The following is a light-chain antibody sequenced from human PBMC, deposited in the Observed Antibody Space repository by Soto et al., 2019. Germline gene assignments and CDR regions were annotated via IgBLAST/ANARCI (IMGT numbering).Light chain of an antibody. Sequence: DIQMAQSPSSLSASVGDRVTITCRASQSITNYLNWYQQKPGRAPKLLSYIASSLQSGVPSRFSGSGSGTEFTLTISSLQPEDFGTYYCQQTYSFPRTFGLGTRVEIK. CDR3: QQTYSFPRT. CDR1: QSITNY. J-gene: IGKJ1*01. V-gene: IGKV1-39*01. CDR2: IAS.